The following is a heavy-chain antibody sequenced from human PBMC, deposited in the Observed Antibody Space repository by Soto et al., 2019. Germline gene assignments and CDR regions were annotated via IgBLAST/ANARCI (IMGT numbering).Heavy chain of an antibody. CDR3: AKENGYSSSWFEFDY. D-gene: IGHD6-13*01. Sequence: GGSLRLSCAASGFTFSSYAMSWVRQAPGKGLEWVSAISGSGGSTYYANSVKGRFTISRDNSKNTLYLQMNSLRAEDTAVYYCAKENGYSSSWFEFDYWGQGTLVTVSS. V-gene: IGHV3-23*01. CDR1: GFTFSSYA. CDR2: ISGSGGST. J-gene: IGHJ4*02.